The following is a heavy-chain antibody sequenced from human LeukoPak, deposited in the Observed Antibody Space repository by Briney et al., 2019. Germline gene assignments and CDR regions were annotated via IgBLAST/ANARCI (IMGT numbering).Heavy chain of an antibody. CDR1: GGSISSSSYY. CDR2: IYYSGST. CDR3: ARDQDSGYDSVNAFDI. V-gene: IGHV4-39*07. J-gene: IGHJ3*02. Sequence: SETLSLTCTVSGGSISSSSYYWGWIRQPPGKGLEWIGSIYYSGSTYYNPSLKSRVTISVDTSKNQFSLKLSSVTAADTAVYYCARDQDSGYDSVNAFDIWGQGTMVTVSS. D-gene: IGHD5-12*01.